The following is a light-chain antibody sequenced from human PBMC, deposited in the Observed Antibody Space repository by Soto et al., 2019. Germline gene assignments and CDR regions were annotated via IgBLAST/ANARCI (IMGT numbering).Light chain of an antibody. CDR3: SSYAASNNFYFV. Sequence: QSVLTQPPSAPGASGQSVTISPTGKNREVGGYNYVSWYQQYPGRAPKLMIYEVTKRPSGVPDRFSGSKSGNTASLTVSGLQAEDEADYYCSSYAASNNFYFVFGGGTKVTVL. V-gene: IGLV2-8*01. J-gene: IGLJ3*02. CDR1: NREVGGYNY. CDR2: EVT.